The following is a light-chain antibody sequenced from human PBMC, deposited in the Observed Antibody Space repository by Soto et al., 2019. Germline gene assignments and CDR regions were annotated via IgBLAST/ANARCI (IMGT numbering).Light chain of an antibody. J-gene: IGKJ1*01. CDR1: PSISSW. CDR2: KAS. Sequence: DIQMTQSPSTLSASVGDRVTITCRASPSISSWLAWYQQKPGKAPNLLIYKASSLVSVGPSRFSGSGCGKEFLLTISSLPPDDFATYYRQQYYSYSWTFGQGTKVEIK. V-gene: IGKV1-5*03. CDR3: QQYYSYSWT.